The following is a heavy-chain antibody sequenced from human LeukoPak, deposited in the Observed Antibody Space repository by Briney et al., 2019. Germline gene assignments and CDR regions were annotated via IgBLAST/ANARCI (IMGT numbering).Heavy chain of an antibody. CDR1: GGTFNNSA. CDR3: ARDVHGDYGSGWFDP. D-gene: IGHD4-17*01. J-gene: IGHJ5*02. V-gene: IGHV1-69*05. Sequence: ASVKVSCKTSGGTFNNSAISWVRQAPGQGLEWLGGIMPLFGTAGYAQKFQGRGTITKDESTRTVYLELTSLTSDDTAVYYCARDVHGDYGSGWFDPWGQGTLGAVSS. CDR2: IMPLFGTA.